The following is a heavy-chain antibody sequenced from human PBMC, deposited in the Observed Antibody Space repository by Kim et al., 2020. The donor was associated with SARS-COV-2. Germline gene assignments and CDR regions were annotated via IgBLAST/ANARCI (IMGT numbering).Heavy chain of an antibody. CDR1: GGSISSYY. J-gene: IGHJ5*02. D-gene: IGHD6-13*01. CDR3: ARGGKIAAAVLTNWFDP. Sequence: SETLSLTCTVSGGSISSYYWSWIRQPPGKGLEWIGYIYYSGSTNYNPSLKSRVTISVDTSKNQFSLKLSSVTAADTAVYYCARGGKIAAAVLTNWFDPWGQGTLVTVSS. CDR2: IYYSGST. V-gene: IGHV4-59*13.